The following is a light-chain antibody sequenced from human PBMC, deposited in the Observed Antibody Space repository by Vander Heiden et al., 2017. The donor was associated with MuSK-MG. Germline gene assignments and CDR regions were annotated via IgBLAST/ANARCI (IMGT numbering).Light chain of an antibody. Sequence: DIQMTQSPSSLSASVGDRVTITCQASQDIDNYINWYQQKPGKAPKFLIYDASNLETGVPSRFSGSGSGTDFTLTISSLQPEDFATYYCQQYENLPYTFGQGTKLEI. V-gene: IGKV1-33*01. CDR1: QDIDNY. J-gene: IGKJ2*01. CDR2: DAS. CDR3: QQYENLPYT.